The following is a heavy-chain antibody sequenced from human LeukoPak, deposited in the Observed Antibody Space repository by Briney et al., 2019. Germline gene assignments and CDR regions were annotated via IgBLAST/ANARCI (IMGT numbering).Heavy chain of an antibody. Sequence: GGSLRLSCAASGFRFSSYGMSWVRQAPGKGLEWVSAISDSGDGTHYADSVKGRFTISRDNSKNTLYLQMDTLSGEDTAVYYCAKDRACGQWNCQGSDYWGQGTLVTVSS. V-gene: IGHV3-23*01. D-gene: IGHD1-7*01. CDR2: ISDSGDGT. J-gene: IGHJ4*02. CDR3: AKDRACGQWNCQGSDY. CDR1: GFRFSSYG.